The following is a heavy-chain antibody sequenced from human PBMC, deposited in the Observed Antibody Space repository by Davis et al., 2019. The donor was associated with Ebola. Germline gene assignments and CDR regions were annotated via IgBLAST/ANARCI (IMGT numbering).Heavy chain of an antibody. J-gene: IGHJ6*03. D-gene: IGHD3-3*02. V-gene: IGHV5-51*01. CDR2: IYLGDSDT. CDR1: GDRFSTYW. Sequence: PGGSLRPSCEASGDRFSTYWLGWVRQMPGKGLEWMGMIYLGDSDTRYSPSFEGQVTILADKPSRTAYLEWTSLKAADTAMYYCARHIRGLSYYYYMDVWGKGTTVTVSS. CDR3: ARHIRGLSYYYYMDV.